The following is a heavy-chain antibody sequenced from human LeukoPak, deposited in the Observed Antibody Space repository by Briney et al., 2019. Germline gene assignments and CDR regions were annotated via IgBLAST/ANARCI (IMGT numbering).Heavy chain of an antibody. V-gene: IGHV3-74*01. CDR2: INSDGSST. CDR1: GFTFSSYW. Sequence: GGSLRLSCAASGFTFSSYWMHWVRQAPGKGLVWVSRINSDGSSTSYADSVKGRFTISRDNAKNTLYLQMNSLRAEDTAVYYCARAPYPRLRFLEWRGYYFDYWGQGTLVTVSS. CDR3: ARAPYPRLRFLEWRGYYFDY. D-gene: IGHD3-3*01. J-gene: IGHJ4*02.